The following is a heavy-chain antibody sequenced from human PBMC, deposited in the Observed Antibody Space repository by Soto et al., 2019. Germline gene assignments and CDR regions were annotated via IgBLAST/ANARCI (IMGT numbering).Heavy chain of an antibody. D-gene: IGHD3-10*01. V-gene: IGHV3-23*01. CDR3: AKGAYGSGSYDC. CDR2: ISGSGDFT. CDR1: GFTFSNYA. J-gene: IGHJ4*02. Sequence: EVQLLESGGGLVQPGGSLRLSCAASGFTFSNYAMTWVRQSPGKGLEWVSGISGSGDFTSYADSVKGRFTISRDNSKNTLYLQMTSLRAEDTAIYYCAKGAYGSGSYDCWGQGTLVTVSS.